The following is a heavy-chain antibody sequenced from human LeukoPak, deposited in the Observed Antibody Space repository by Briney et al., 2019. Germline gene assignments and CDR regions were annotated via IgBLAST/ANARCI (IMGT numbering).Heavy chain of an antibody. D-gene: IGHD5-24*01. CDR1: DGSINSVGYH. CDR3: ARVEAATTNPRFGY. V-gene: IGHV4-31*03. J-gene: IGHJ4*02. Sequence: SETLSLTCTVSDGSINSVGYHWSWVRRLPGKGLDWVGYIDYRGTAFYNPSLRSRVTISIDTSQNQFSLKVTSVTVADTAVYYCARVEAATTNPRFGYWGQGTLVTVSS. CDR2: IDYRGTA.